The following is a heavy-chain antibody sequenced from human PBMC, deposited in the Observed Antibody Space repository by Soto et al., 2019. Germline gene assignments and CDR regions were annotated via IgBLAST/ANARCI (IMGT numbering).Heavy chain of an antibody. D-gene: IGHD4-4*01. J-gene: IGHJ4*02. V-gene: IGHV4-4*07. CDR1: AVSLRSPY. Sequence: THPLTCPDSAVSLRSPYGSWIGPPEGKGLDWIGRIYTRGSTNDNPSLKSRVTRSVDTSKNQFSLKLSSVTAADTAVYYCARARGEMTTIDLQPPYCCDYCGLGTGVTGSA. CDR3: ARARGEMTTIDLQPPYCCDY. CDR2: IYTRGST.